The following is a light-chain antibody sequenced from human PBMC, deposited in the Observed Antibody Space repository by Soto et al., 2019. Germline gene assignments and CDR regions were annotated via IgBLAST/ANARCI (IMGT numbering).Light chain of an antibody. CDR2: GAS. CDR3: QQYATSPIT. J-gene: IGKJ5*01. Sequence: ENVLTQSPGTLSLSPGERATLSCRASQSVGSNYLAWFQQKSGQAPRLVIYGASNRATGIPDRLSGSGSGTDFTLTISRLEPEDLAVYYCQQYATSPITFGQGTRLEIK. CDR1: QSVGSNY. V-gene: IGKV3-20*01.